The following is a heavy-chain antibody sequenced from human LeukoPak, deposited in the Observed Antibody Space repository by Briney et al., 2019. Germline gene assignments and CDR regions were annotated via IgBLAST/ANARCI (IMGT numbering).Heavy chain of an antibody. J-gene: IGHJ4*02. CDR3: ATGVHGIAAAGDYYFDY. D-gene: IGHD6-13*01. Sequence: SETLSLSCTVSDGSISSYYWSWIRQPPGKGLEWIGYMYYRGNTNYDPSLKSRVTISIDTPNNQFSLKLSSVTAADTAVYYCATGVHGIAAAGDYYFDYWGQGTLVTVSS. CDR1: DGSISSYY. CDR2: MYYRGNT. V-gene: IGHV4-59*01.